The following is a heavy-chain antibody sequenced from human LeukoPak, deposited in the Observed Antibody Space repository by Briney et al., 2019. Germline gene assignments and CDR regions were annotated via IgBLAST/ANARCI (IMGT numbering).Heavy chain of an antibody. V-gene: IGHV4-34*01. D-gene: IGHD6-13*01. CDR1: GGSFSGYY. CDR3: ARRTYTSRRYYYYYMDV. CDR2: INHSGST. J-gene: IGHJ6*03. Sequence: SETLSLTCAVYGGSFSGYYWSWIRQPPGKGLEWIGEINHSGSTNYNPSLKSRVTISVDTSKNQFSLKLSSVTAADTAVYYCARRTYTSRRYYYYYMDVWGQGTLVTVSS.